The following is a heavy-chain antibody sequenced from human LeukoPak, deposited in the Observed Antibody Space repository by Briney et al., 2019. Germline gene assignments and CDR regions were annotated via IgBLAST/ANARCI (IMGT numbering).Heavy chain of an antibody. CDR1: GGSISSGSYY. Sequence: SETLSLTCTVSGGSISSGSYYWSWIRQPAGKGREWIGRIYTSGSTNYNPSLKSRVTISVDTSKNQFSLKLSSVTAADTAVYYRARDMDVWGKGTTVTVSS. J-gene: IGHJ6*03. V-gene: IGHV4-61*02. CDR3: ARDMDV. CDR2: IYTSGST.